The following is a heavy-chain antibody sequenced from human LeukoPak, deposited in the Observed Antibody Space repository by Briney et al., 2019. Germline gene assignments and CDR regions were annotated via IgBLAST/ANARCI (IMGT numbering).Heavy chain of an antibody. CDR1: GFTFSSYA. V-gene: IGHV3-30-3*01. CDR2: ISYDGSNK. J-gene: IGHJ6*02. CDR3: ARDEANSDGPYGMDV. D-gene: IGHD1-1*01. Sequence: GGSLRLSCAASGFTFSSYAMHLVRQAPGKGLEWVAVISYDGSNKYYADSVKGRFTISRDNSKNTLYLQMNSLRAEDTAVYYCARDEANSDGPYGMDVWGQGTTVTVSS.